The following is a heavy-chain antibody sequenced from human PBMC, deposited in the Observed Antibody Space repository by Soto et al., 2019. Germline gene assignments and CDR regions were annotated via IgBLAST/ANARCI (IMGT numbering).Heavy chain of an antibody. Sequence: GGSLRLSCEASGFTFSTYPMNWVRQAPGKGLEWVAVISYDGSNKYYADSVKGRFTISRDNSKNTLDLHMNSLRAEDTAVYYCAYSSTWYSHFDYWGQGTLVTVSS. J-gene: IGHJ4*02. D-gene: IGHD6-13*01. V-gene: IGHV3-30*04. CDR2: ISYDGSNK. CDR3: AYSSTWYSHFDY. CDR1: GFTFSTYP.